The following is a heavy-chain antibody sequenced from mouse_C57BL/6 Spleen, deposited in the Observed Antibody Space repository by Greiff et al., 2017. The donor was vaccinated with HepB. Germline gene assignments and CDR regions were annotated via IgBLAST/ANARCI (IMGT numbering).Heavy chain of an antibody. CDR2: IDPSDSYT. CDR1: GYTFTSYW. Sequence: QVQLQQPGAELVKPGASVKLSCKASGYTFTSYWMQWVKQRPGQGLEWIGEIDPSDSYTNYNQKFKGKATLTVDTSSSTAYMQLSSLTSEDSAVYYWARSRTGTWYFDVWGTGTTVTVSS. J-gene: IGHJ1*03. D-gene: IGHD4-1*01. CDR3: ARSRTGTWYFDV. V-gene: IGHV1-50*01.